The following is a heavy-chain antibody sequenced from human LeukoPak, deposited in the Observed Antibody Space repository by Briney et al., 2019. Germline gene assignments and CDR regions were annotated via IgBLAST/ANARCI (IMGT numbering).Heavy chain of an antibody. V-gene: IGHV1-18*01. D-gene: IGHD4/OR15-4a*01. Sequence: ASVKVSCKASGYNFTTYGISWVRQASGQGLEWMGWIYPYNGNTDYTQKVKGRVTMTTDTSTSTAYMELRSLRSDDTAVYYCARDQSHNVNSDYAMDYWGRGTLVTVSS. CDR2: IYPYNGNT. J-gene: IGHJ4*02. CDR3: ARDQSHNVNSDYAMDY. CDR1: GYNFTTYG.